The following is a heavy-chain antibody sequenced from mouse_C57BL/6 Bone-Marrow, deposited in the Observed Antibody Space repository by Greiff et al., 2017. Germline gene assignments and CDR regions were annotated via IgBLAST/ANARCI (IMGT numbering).Heavy chain of an antibody. CDR2: INPYNGGT. J-gene: IGHJ3*01. D-gene: IGHD2-3*01. CDR1: GYTFTDYY. Sequence: EVKVVESGPVLVKPGASVKMSCKASGYTFTDYYMNWVKQSHGKSLEWIGVINPYNGGTSYNQKFKGKATLTVDKSSSTAYMELNSLTSEDSAVYYCARAGYYVAWFAYWGQGTLVTVSA. V-gene: IGHV1-19*01. CDR3: ARAGYYVAWFAY.